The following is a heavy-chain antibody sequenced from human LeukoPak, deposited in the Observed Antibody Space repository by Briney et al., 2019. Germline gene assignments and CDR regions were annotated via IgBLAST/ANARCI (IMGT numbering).Heavy chain of an antibody. CDR1: GGSISSYY. CDR2: IYTSGST. V-gene: IGHV4-4*09. Sequence: SETLSLTCTVSGGSISSYYWSWIRQPPGKGLEWIGYIYTSGSTNYNPSLKSRVTISVDTPKNQFSLKLSPVTAADTAVYYCARLAARQYYFDYWGQGTLVTVSS. J-gene: IGHJ4*02. D-gene: IGHD6-6*01. CDR3: ARLAARQYYFDY.